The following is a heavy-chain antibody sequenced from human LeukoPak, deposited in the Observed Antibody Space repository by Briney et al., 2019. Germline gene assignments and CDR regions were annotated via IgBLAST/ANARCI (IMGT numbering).Heavy chain of an antibody. J-gene: IGHJ4*02. D-gene: IGHD3-3*01. CDR2: ISAYNGNT. CDR1: GYTFTSYG. CDR3: ARAQAENYDFWSGYNTPLCYFDY. Sequence: ASVKVSCKASGYTFTSYGISWVRQAPGQGLEWMGWISAYNGNTNYAQKLQGRATMTTDTSTSTAYMELRSLRSDDTAVYYCARAQAENYDFWSGYNTPLCYFDYWGQGTLVTVSS. V-gene: IGHV1-18*01.